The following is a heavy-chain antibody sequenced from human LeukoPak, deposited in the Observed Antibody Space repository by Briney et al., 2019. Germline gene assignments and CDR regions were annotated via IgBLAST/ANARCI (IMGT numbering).Heavy chain of an antibody. CDR3: ARAGPNWDFDY. D-gene: IGHD7-27*01. CDR2: IYYSGST. CDR1: GGSISSGDYY. V-gene: IGHV4-30-4*08. J-gene: IGHJ4*02. Sequence: SETLSLTCTVSGGSISSGDYYWSWIRQPPGKGLEWIGYIYYSGSTYYDPSLKSRVTISVDTSKNQFSLKLSSVTAADTAVYYCARAGPNWDFDYWGQGTLVTVSS.